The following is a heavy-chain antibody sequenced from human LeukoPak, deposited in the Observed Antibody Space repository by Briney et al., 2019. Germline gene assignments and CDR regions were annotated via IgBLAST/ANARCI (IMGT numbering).Heavy chain of an antibody. CDR1: GFTFSSYA. J-gene: IGHJ4*02. V-gene: IGHV3-23*01. Sequence: GGSLRLSCAASGFTFSSYAMSWVRQAPGKGLEWVAAISGSGASTYYADSVKGRFTISRDNFKNTLYLQMNSLRAEDTAIYYCAREVIVGVSFDYWGQGTLVTVSS. CDR2: ISGSGAST. CDR3: AREVIVGVSFDY. D-gene: IGHD1-26*01.